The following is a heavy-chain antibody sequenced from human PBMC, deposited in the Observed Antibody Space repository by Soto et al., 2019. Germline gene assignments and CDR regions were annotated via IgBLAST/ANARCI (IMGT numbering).Heavy chain of an antibody. CDR2: ISYDGSNK. D-gene: IGHD3-22*01. CDR3: ASSYDSSGYLDY. Sequence: QVQLVESGGGVVQPERSLRLSCAASGFTFSSYAMHWVRQAPGKGLEWVAVISYDGSNKYYADSVKGRFTISRDNSKNTLYLQMNSLRAEDTAVYYCASSYDSSGYLDYWGQGTLVTVSS. J-gene: IGHJ4*02. V-gene: IGHV3-30-3*01. CDR1: GFTFSSYA.